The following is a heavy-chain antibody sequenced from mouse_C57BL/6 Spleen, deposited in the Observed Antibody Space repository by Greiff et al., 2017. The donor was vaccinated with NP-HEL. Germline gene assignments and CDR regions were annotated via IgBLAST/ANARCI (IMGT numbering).Heavy chain of an antibody. CDR3: ARSGVYYDYLFDY. Sequence: QVQLQQPGAELVKPGASVKMSCKASGYTFTSYWITWVKQRPGQGLEWIGDIYPGSGSTNYNEKFKSKATLTVDTSSSTAYMQLSSLTSEDSAVYYCARSGVYYDYLFDYWGQGTTLTVSS. V-gene: IGHV1-55*01. CDR1: GYTFTSYW. CDR2: IYPGSGST. D-gene: IGHD2-4*01. J-gene: IGHJ2*01.